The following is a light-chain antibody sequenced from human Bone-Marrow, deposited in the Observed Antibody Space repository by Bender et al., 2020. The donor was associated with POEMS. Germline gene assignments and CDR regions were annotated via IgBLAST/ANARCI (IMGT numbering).Light chain of an antibody. V-gene: IGLV2-11*01. CDR3: ASYAGSTRV. CDR1: SSDVADSDY. CDR2: EVN. Sequence: QSALTQPRSVSGSPGQSITISCTGASSDVADSDYISWYQQHPGKAPKLMIYEVNKRPSGVPDRFSGSRSGNTASLTVSGLQAEDEADYYCASYAGSTRVFGGGTKLTVL. J-gene: IGLJ3*02.